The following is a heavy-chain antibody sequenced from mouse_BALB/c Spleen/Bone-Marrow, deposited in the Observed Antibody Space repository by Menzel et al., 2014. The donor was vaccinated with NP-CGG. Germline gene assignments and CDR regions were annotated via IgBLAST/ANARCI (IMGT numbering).Heavy chain of an antibody. Sequence: EVQLQQSGPELVKPGASVKISCKTSGYTFTEYTMHWVKQSHVKSLEWIGGINPNNGGTSYNQKFKDKATWTVDKSSSTAYMELRSPTSEDSAVYYCARGWLLRHYFDYWGQGTTLTVSS. CDR1: GYTFTEYT. CDR3: ARGWLLRHYFDY. D-gene: IGHD2-3*01. CDR2: INPNNGGT. V-gene: IGHV1-26*01. J-gene: IGHJ2*01.